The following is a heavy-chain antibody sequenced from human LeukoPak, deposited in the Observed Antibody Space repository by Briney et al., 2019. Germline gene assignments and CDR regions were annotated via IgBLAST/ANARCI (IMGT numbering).Heavy chain of an antibody. CDR1: GGSVTSVSNY. CDR3: TREALGFCSGGSCVHWFDP. CDR2: IYYSGST. V-gene: IGHV4-61*01. J-gene: IGHJ5*02. D-gene: IGHD2-15*01. Sequence: SETLSLTCTVSGGSVTSVSNYWSWIRQPPGKGLEWIGYIYYSGSTNYNPSLESRATISVDTSKNQFSLKMRSVTAADTAVYYCTREALGFCSGGSCVHWFDPWGQGTLVTVSS.